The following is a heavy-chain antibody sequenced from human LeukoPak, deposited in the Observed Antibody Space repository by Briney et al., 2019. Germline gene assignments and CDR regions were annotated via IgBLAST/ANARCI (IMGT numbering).Heavy chain of an antibody. V-gene: IGHV1-18*01. CDR1: GYTFTSYG. CDR2: ISAYNGNT. J-gene: IGHJ6*02. D-gene: IGHD5-18*01. Sequence: GASVKVSCKASGYTFTSYGISWVRQAPGQGLEWMGWISAYNGNTNYAQKLQGRVTMTTDTSTSTAYMELRSLRSDDTAVYYCARQEVDTAMVSDYYYGMDVWGQGTTVTVSS. CDR3: ARQEVDTAMVSDYYYGMDV.